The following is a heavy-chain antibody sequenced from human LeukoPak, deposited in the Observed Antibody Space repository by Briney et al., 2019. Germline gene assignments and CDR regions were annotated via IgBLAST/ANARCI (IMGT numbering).Heavy chain of an antibody. CDR2: MNPNSGNT. CDR3: ARDKYSGYDSLDY. D-gene: IGHD5-12*01. J-gene: IGHJ4*02. Sequence: EASVTVSCKASGYTFTSYDINWVRQATGQGLEWMGWMNPNSGNTGYAQKFQGRVTMTRNTSISTAYMELSSLRSEDTAVYYCARDKYSGYDSLDYWGQGTLVTVSS. CDR1: GYTFTSYD. V-gene: IGHV1-8*01.